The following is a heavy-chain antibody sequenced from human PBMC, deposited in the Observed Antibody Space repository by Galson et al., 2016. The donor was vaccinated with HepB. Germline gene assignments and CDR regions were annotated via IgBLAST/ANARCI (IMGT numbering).Heavy chain of an antibody. V-gene: IGHV3-15*01. CDR2: ILSKAHGGTT. Sequence: SLRLSCAASGFTFSDAWMMWVRQAPGKGLEWVGRILSKAHGGTTHYAAPVKGRFTISRDDSENTLDLQMKSLKIEDTAIYYFTISDFSYNWGQGTLVTVSS. CDR3: TISDFSYN. CDR1: GFTFSDAW. D-gene: IGHD4-11*01. J-gene: IGHJ4*02.